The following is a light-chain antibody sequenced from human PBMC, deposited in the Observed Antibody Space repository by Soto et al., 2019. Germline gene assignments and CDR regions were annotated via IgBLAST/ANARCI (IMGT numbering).Light chain of an antibody. J-gene: IGKJ5*01. CDR3: QQATSFPLP. CDR2: EAS. Sequence: QRTQSKSTLSASMGDRVTITCRASQSINRWLAWYQQKPGKAPKLLIYEASNLQSGVPSRFSGSGSGTEFTLTISSLQPEDFSSYYCQQATSFPLPFGQRTRLEIK. V-gene: IGKV1-5*03. CDR1: QSINRW.